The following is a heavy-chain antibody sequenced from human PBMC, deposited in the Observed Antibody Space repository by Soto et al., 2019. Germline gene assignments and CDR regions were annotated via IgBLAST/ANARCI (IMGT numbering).Heavy chain of an antibody. CDR1: GGTFISYA. CDR2: IIPIFGTA. V-gene: IGHV1-69*13. CDR3: ARNLGYFWGGSCNLGYFQH. D-gene: IGHD2-15*01. Sequence: ASVNVSCKASGGTFISYAISWVRQAPGQGLELMGGIIPIFGTANYAEKFQDRVTMTANESTSTAYREQSVSKSEDSAVYNCARNLGYFWGGSCNLGYFQHWGQGTLVTFSS. J-gene: IGHJ1*01.